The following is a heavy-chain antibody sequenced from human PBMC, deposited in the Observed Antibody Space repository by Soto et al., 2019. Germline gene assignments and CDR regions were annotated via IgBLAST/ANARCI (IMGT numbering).Heavy chain of an antibody. V-gene: IGHV4-30-2*01. CDR2: IYHSGST. J-gene: IGHJ6*02. CDR3: ARRRGFPYYYGMDV. Sequence: QLQLQESGSGLVKPSQTLSLTCAVSGGSISSGGYSWSWIRQPPGKGLEWIGYIYHSGSTYYNPSLKSRVTLSVDRSKNQFSLTLSSVTAADTAVYYCARRRGFPYYYGMDVWGQGTTVTVSS. CDR1: GGSISSGGYS. D-gene: IGHD5-12*01.